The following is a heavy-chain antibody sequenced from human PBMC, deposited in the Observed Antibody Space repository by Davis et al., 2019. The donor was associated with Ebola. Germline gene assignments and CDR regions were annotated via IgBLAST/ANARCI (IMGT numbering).Heavy chain of an antibody. J-gene: IGHJ4*02. D-gene: IGHD6-13*01. CDR3: ARDLGSSSWSAPPYFDY. V-gene: IGHV1-2*02. CDR2: INPNSGGT. Sequence: ASVKVSCKASGYTFTGYYMHWVRQAPGQGLEWMGWINPNSGGTNYAQKFQGRVTMTRDTSTSTVYMELSSLRSDDTAVYYCARDLGSSSWSAPPYFDYWGQGTLVTVSS. CDR1: GYTFTGYY.